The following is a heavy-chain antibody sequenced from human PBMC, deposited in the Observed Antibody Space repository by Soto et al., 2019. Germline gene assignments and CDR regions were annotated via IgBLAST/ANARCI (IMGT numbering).Heavy chain of an antibody. CDR2: IYYSGST. D-gene: IGHD3-10*01. CDR1: GGSISSGGYY. V-gene: IGHV4-31*03. CDR3: ARDSGNQWFGEIREYYYGMDV. J-gene: IGHJ6*02. Sequence: SETLSLTCTVSGGSISSGGYYWSWIRQHPGKGLEWIGYIYYSGSTYYNPSLKSRVTISVDTSKNQFSLKLSSVTAADTAVHYCARDSGNQWFGEIREYYYGMDVWGQGTTVTVSS.